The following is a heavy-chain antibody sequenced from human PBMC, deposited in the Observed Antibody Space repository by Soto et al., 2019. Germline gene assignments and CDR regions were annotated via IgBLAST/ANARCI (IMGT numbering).Heavy chain of an antibody. CDR2: IYHSGNT. D-gene: IGHD5-12*01. J-gene: IGHJ5*02. CDR3: ARGGSDGYICS. Sequence: QVQLQESGPGLVKPSQTLSLTCTVSGDSISSGDYYWIWIRQHAGAGLEWIGYIYHSGNTYYKPSLKRRVTKSVDQSKNQFSLKLNSVTVAATSVYYCARGGSDGYICSWCQGTLVTVSS. V-gene: IGHV4-31*03. CDR1: GDSISSGDYY.